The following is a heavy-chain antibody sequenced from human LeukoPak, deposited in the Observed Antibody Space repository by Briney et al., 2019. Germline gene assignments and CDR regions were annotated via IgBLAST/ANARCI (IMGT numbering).Heavy chain of an antibody. V-gene: IGHV1-69*06. J-gene: IGHJ4*02. CDR3: AKGLEKESRLDY. CDR2: IIPIFGTA. CDR1: GGTFSSYA. D-gene: IGHD1-1*01. Sequence: ASVKVSCKASGGTFSSYAISWVRQAPGQGLEWMGGIIPIFGTANYAQKFQGRVTITADKSTSTAYMELSSLRSEDTAIYYCAKGLEKESRLDYWGQGTLVTVSS.